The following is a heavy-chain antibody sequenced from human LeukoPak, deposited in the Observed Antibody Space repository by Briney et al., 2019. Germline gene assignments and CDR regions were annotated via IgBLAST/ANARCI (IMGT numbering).Heavy chain of an antibody. Sequence: GASVKVSCKASGYTFTSYDINWVRQATGQGLEWMGWMNPNSGNTGYAQKFQGRVTITRNTSISTAYMELSSLRSEDTAVYYWAMEFTMVRGHGRDYYYYYMDVWGKGTTVTVSS. CDR2: MNPNSGNT. CDR3: AMEFTMVRGHGRDYYYYYMDV. CDR1: GYTFTSYD. J-gene: IGHJ6*03. D-gene: IGHD3-10*01. V-gene: IGHV1-8*03.